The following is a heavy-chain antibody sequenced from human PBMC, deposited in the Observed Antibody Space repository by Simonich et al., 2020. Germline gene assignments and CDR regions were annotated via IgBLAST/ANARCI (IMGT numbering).Heavy chain of an antibody. CDR2: IRCSGGST. D-gene: IGHD3-10*01. J-gene: IGHJ4*02. Sequence: EVQLLESGGGLVQPGGSLRLSCAASGFTFSSYAMSWVRQAPGEGLGWVSGIRCSGGSTYYADSVKGRFTISRDNSKNTLYLQMNSLRAEDTAVYYCASPMVRGVIIDYWGQGTLVTVSS. CDR1: GFTFSSYA. V-gene: IGHV3-23*01. CDR3: ASPMVRGVIIDY.